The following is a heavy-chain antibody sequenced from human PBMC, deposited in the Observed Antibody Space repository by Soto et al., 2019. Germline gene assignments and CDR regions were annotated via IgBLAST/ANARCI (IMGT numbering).Heavy chain of an antibody. V-gene: IGHV1-8*01. J-gene: IGHJ5*02. CDR3: ARERCSSTSCYGENWFDP. Sequence: ASVKVSCKASGYTFTSYDINWVRQATGQGLEWMGWMNPNSGNTGYAQKFQGRVTMTRNTSISTAYMELSSLRSEDTAVYYCARERCSSTSCYGENWFDPWGQGTLVTVSS. CDR1: GYTFTSYD. CDR2: MNPNSGNT. D-gene: IGHD2-2*01.